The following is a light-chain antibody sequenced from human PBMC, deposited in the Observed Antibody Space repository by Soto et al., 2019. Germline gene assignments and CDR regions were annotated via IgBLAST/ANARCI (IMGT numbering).Light chain of an antibody. CDR2: AAS. Sequence: SQMTQSPSSLAASVEDRHTITCLVSQIIRNYLSWYQEKAGKAPKLLIYAASSLQSGVPSRFSGSGSGTEFTLTIISLQPEDFAAYYCQQSYSTPLTFGGATKVDIK. J-gene: IGKJ4*01. CDR3: QQSYSTPLT. V-gene: IGKV1-39*01. CDR1: QIIRNY.